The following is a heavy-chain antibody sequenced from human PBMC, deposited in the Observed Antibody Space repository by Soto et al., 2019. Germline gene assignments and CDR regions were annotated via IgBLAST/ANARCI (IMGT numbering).Heavy chain of an antibody. J-gene: IGHJ6*02. CDR2: ISGGSNDI. CDR1: VFTFSSYS. Sequence: GGSLRLSCAASVFTFSSYSLNWVRQAPGRGLEWVSSISGGSNDIYYADSVRGRFTISRDNARDSLYLQMYSLSAEDTAIYFCATSIAAHLGYYTMDVWGQGTTVTVSS. D-gene: IGHD6-6*01. CDR3: ATSIAAHLGYYTMDV. V-gene: IGHV3-21*01.